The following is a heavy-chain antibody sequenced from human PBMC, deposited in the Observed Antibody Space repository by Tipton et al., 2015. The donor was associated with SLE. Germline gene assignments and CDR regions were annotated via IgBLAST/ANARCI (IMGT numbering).Heavy chain of an antibody. V-gene: IGHV4-39*07. J-gene: IGHJ4*02. D-gene: IGHD3-16*01. CDR3: RLITITSLFDY. CDR1: GGSISSSSYY. Sequence: TLSLTCTVSGGSISSSSYYWGWIRQPPGKGLEWIGSIYHSGSTYYNPSLKSRVTISVDTPKNQFSLKLSSVTAADTAVYYCRLITITSLFDYWGQGTLVTVSS. CDR2: IYHSGST.